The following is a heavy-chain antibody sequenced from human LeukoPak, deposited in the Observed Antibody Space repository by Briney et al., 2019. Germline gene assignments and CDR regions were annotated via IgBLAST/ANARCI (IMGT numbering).Heavy chain of an antibody. D-gene: IGHD6-6*01. CDR2: IYYSGST. CDR3: ARGGSRSYTSSTLDY. CDR1: GGSISSYY. Sequence: SETLSLTCTVSGGSISSYYWNWIRQPPGKGLEWIGYIYYSGSTNYNPSLKSRVTISIDTSKNRFSLKVSSVIAADTAMYYCARGGSRSYTSSTLDYWGQGTLVTVSS. J-gene: IGHJ4*02. V-gene: IGHV4-59*12.